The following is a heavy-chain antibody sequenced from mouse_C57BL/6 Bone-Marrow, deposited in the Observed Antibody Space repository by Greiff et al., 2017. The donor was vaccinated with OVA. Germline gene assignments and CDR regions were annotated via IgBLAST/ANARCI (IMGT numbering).Heavy chain of an antibody. CDR2: IRSTSNNYAT. Sequence: EVHLVESGGGLVQPKGSLKLSCAASGFSFNTYAMNWVRQAPGKGLEWVARIRSTSNNYATSYAVSVKARFTISRDDSESMLKLQMNNLKTEDAAMYACVRHEGLDYWGQGTTLTVSS. V-gene: IGHV10-1*01. CDR3: VRHEGLDY. J-gene: IGHJ2*01. CDR1: GFSFNTYA. D-gene: IGHD3-3*01.